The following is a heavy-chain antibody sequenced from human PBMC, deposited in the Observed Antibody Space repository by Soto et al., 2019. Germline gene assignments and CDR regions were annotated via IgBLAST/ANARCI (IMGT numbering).Heavy chain of an antibody. Sequence: QVQLQESGPGLVKPPETLSLTCTVSGGSISRYYWSWIRQPPGKGLEWIGYIYYNESTNYSPSLNSRVTISVDTSKNHFSLKLNSVTAADTAVYYCARAEVAGSYYYYGLDVWGQGTTVTVSS. CDR3: ARAEVAGSYYYYGLDV. CDR2: IYYNEST. J-gene: IGHJ6*02. D-gene: IGHD6-19*01. CDR1: GGSISRYY. V-gene: IGHV4-59*01.